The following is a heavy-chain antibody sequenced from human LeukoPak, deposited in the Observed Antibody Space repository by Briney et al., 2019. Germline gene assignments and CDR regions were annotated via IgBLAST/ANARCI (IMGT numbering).Heavy chain of an antibody. D-gene: IGHD3-10*01. Sequence: SETLSLTCAVYGGSFSGYYWSWIRRPPGKGLEWIGEINHSGSTNYNPSLKSRVTISVDTSKNQFSLKLSSVTAADTAVYYCARGYGSGSYRYFQHWGQGTLVTVSS. CDR2: INHSGST. V-gene: IGHV4-34*01. CDR1: GGSFSGYY. CDR3: ARGYGSGSYRYFQH. J-gene: IGHJ1*01.